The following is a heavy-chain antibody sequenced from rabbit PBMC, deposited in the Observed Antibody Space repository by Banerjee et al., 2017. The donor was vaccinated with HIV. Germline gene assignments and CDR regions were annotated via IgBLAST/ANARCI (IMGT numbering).Heavy chain of an antibody. CDR3: ARDAGTTYYFFSL. V-gene: IGHV1S45*01. CDR2: IYTGSSDSP. J-gene: IGHJ4*01. CDR1: GFSFSSSYY. Sequence: QEQLEESGGGLVQPEGSLTLTCTASGFSFSSSYYMGWVRQAPGKGLEWIGCIYTGSSDSPYYASWAKGRFSISKTSSTTVTLQMTSLTAADTATYFCARDAGTTYYFFSLWGQGTLVTVS. D-gene: IGHD8-1*01.